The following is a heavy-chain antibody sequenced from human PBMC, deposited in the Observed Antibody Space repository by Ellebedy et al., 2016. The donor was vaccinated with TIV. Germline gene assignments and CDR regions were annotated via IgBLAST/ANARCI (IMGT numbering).Heavy chain of an antibody. CDR1: GGTFSSYA. CDR3: AVGQLLYMNWFDP. CDR2: ISAYNGNT. Sequence: AASVKVSCKASGGTFSSYAISWVRQAPGQGLEWMGWISAYNGNTNYAQKLQGRVTMTTDTSTSTAYMELRSLRSDDTAVYYCAVGQLLYMNWFDPWGQGTLVTVSS. J-gene: IGHJ5*02. V-gene: IGHV1-18*01. D-gene: IGHD2-2*02.